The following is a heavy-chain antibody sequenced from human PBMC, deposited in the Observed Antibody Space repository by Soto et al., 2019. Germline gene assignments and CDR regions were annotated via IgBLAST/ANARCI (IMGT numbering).Heavy chain of an antibody. D-gene: IGHD6-25*01. J-gene: IGHJ6*02. Sequence: ASVKVSCKASGYTFTSYYMHWLRQAPGQGLEWMGIINPSGGSTSYAQKFQGRVTMTRDTSTSTVYMELSSLRSEDTAVYYCARATRHYYYGMDVWGQGTTVTVSS. CDR1: GYTFTSYY. V-gene: IGHV1-46*01. CDR3: ARATRHYYYGMDV. CDR2: INPSGGST.